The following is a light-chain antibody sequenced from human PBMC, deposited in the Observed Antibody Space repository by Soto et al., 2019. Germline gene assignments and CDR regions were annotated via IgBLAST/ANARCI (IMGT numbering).Light chain of an antibody. CDR1: QSVGNN. Sequence: ESVMTQSPATLSVSPGERATLSCRASQSVGNNLAWYQHKPSQAPRLLIYDASIRATGIPARFSGSGSGTEFTLTISSLQSEDFAVYFCQKYNNWPETFGQGTKVDIK. J-gene: IGKJ1*01. V-gene: IGKV3-15*01. CDR3: QKYNNWPET. CDR2: DAS.